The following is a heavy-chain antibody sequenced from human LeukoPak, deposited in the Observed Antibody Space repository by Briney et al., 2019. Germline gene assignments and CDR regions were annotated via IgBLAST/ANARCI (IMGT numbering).Heavy chain of an antibody. Sequence: GGSLRLSCAASGFTFISYWMHWVRQAPGKGLVWVSRINSDGSTTSYAASVKGRFTISRDTAKNTLYLQMNSLRAEDTAVYYCARGRHYYDSSAYYYWGQGTLVTVSS. J-gene: IGHJ4*02. CDR1: GFTFISYW. CDR3: ARGRHYYDSSAYYY. V-gene: IGHV3-74*01. CDR2: INSDGSTT. D-gene: IGHD3-22*01.